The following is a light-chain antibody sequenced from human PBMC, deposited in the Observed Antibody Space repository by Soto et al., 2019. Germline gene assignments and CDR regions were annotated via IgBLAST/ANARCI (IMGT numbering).Light chain of an antibody. CDR1: QGISNY. V-gene: IGKV1-27*01. Sequence: DIQMTQSPSSLSTSVGDRVTITCRASQGISNYLAWYQQKPGKVPKLLIYAASAVQSGVPSQFSRSGSGTDFTLTNSSLQAEDVATYYCQKYNSAPWTFGQRTKVEIK. J-gene: IGKJ1*01. CDR3: QKYNSAPWT. CDR2: AAS.